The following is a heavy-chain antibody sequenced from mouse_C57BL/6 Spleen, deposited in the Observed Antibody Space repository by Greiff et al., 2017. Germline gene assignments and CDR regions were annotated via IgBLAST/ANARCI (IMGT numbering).Heavy chain of an antibody. J-gene: IGHJ2*01. Sequence: QVQLQQSGAELVRPGASVTLSCKASGYTFTDYEMHWVKQTPVHGLEWIGAIDPETGGTAYNQKFKGKAILTADKSSSTAYMELRSLTSEDSAVYYCTRGRLGRFGYWGQGATLTVSS. CDR2: IDPETGGT. V-gene: IGHV1-15*01. CDR1: GYTFTDYE. CDR3: TRGRLGRFGY. D-gene: IGHD4-1*01.